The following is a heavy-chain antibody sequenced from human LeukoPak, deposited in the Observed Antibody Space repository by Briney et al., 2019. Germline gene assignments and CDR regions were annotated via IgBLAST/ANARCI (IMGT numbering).Heavy chain of an antibody. CDR1: GFTFSSHE. CDR3: ARDLSYPAY. J-gene: IGHJ4*02. D-gene: IGHD3-16*02. CDR2: ISSSGSSI. V-gene: IGHV3-48*03. Sequence: GGSLRLSCAASGFTFSSHEMNWVRQAPGKGLEWVSYISSSGSSIYYADSVKGRFTISRDNAKNSLYLQMNNLRAEDTAVYYCARDLSYPAYWGQGTLVTVSS.